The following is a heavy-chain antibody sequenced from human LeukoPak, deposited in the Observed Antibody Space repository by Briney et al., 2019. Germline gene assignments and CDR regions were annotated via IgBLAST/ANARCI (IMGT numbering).Heavy chain of an antibody. V-gene: IGHV1-24*01. Sequence: KPGGSLRLSCAASGFTFSSYSMNWVRQAPGKGLEWMGGFDPEDGETIYAQKFQGRVTMTEDTSTDTAYMELSSLRSEDTAVYYCATALGIAAPRRGGNYFDYWGQGTLVTVSS. CDR2: FDPEDGET. CDR3: ATALGIAAPRRGGNYFDY. D-gene: IGHD6-13*01. J-gene: IGHJ4*02. CDR1: GFTFSSYS.